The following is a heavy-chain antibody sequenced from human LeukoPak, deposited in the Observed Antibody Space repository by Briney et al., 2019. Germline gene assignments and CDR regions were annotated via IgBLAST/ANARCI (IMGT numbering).Heavy chain of an antibody. CDR3: AKDQRRYYDSSGPDGMDV. V-gene: IGHV3-21*01. CDR1: GFTFSSYS. Sequence: GGSLRLSCAASGFTFSSYSMNWVRQAPGKGLEWVSSISSSSSYIYYADSVKGRFTISRDNAKNSLYLQMNSLRAEDTAVYYCAKDQRRYYDSSGPDGMDVWGQGTTVTVSS. CDR2: ISSSSSYI. J-gene: IGHJ6*02. D-gene: IGHD3-22*01.